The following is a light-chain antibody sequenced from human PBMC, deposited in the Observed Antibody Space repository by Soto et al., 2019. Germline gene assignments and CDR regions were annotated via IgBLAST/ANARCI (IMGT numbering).Light chain of an antibody. CDR1: QGISNY. CDR2: IAS. CDR3: QHLNSFPLT. J-gene: IGKJ4*01. Sequence: IQLTQSPSSLSASVGDRVTITCRARQGISNYLAWYQQKPGKAPKLLIYIASTLQGGVPSRFSGSGSGTDFRLTISSLQPEDVTTYYCQHLNSFPLTFXGGTTVDI. V-gene: IGKV1-9*01.